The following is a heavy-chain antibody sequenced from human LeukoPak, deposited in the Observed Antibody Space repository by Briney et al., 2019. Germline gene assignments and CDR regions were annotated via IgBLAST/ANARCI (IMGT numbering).Heavy chain of an antibody. CDR1: GGSFSSYY. J-gene: IGHJ4*02. CDR3: ARGGRYYGSGSYYVTQYYFDY. D-gene: IGHD3-10*01. Sequence: SETLSLTCAVYGGSFSSYYWSWIRQPAGKGLEWIGRIYTSGSTNYNPSLKSRVTMSVDTSKNQFPLKLSSVTAADTAVYYCARGGRYYGSGSYYVTQYYFDYWGQGTLVTVSS. CDR2: IYTSGST. V-gene: IGHV4-59*10.